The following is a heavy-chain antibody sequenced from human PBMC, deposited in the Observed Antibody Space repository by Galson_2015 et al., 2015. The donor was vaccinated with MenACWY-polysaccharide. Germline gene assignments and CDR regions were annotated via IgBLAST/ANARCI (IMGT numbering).Heavy chain of an antibody. Sequence: LTCAVSGYSISSGSYWGWIRQPPGQGLEWIGSIYHSGSTYYNPSLKSRVTISVDTSKNQFSLKLSSVTAADTAVYYCARVEKYSGSYYILHWGQGTLVTVSS. CDR1: GYSISSGSY. CDR3: ARVEKYSGSYYILH. V-gene: IGHV4-38-2*01. J-gene: IGHJ4*02. CDR2: IYHSGST. D-gene: IGHD1-26*01.